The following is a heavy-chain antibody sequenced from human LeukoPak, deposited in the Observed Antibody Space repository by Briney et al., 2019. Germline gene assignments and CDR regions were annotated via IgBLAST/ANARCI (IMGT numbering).Heavy chain of an antibody. V-gene: IGHV7-4-1*02. D-gene: IGHD6-19*01. CDR2: INTNTGNP. J-gene: IGHJ4*02. Sequence: ASVKVSCKASGYTFTSYAMNWVRQAPGQGREWMGWINTNTGNPTYAQGFTGRFVFSLDTSVSTAYLQISSLKAEDTAVYYCAREDSSGWYGNNFDYWGQGTLVTVSS. CDR3: AREDSSGWYGNNFDY. CDR1: GYTFTSYA.